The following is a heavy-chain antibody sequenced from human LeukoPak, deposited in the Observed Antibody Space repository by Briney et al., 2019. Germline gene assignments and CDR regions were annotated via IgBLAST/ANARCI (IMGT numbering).Heavy chain of an antibody. CDR1: GYTFTSYA. CDR3: ARATHEPTYYYDSSGFYYFDY. Sequence: SVKVSCKASGYTFTSYAISWVRQAPGQGLEWMGRIIPILGIANYAQKFQGRVTITADKSTSTAYMELSSLRSDDTAVYYCARATHEPTYYYDSSGFYYFDYWGQGTLVTVSS. V-gene: IGHV1-69*04. D-gene: IGHD3-22*01. J-gene: IGHJ4*02. CDR2: IIPILGIA.